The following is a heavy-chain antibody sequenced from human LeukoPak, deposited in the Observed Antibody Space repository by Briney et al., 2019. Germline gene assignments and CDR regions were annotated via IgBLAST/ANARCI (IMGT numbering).Heavy chain of an antibody. CDR3: ASGAEGWNY. CDR1: GFTFSTYG. Sequence: GGSLRLSCAASGFTFSTYGMHWVRQAPGKGLEWVAVISYDGTKEHYADSVKGQFTIARDNSKNTLYLQMSGLRADDTAVYYCASGAEGWNYWGQGTLVTVSS. V-gene: IGHV3-30*03. J-gene: IGHJ4*02. CDR2: ISYDGTKE. D-gene: IGHD2-15*01.